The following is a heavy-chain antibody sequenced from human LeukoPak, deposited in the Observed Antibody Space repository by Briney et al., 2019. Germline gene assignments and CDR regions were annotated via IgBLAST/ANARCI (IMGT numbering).Heavy chain of an antibody. CDR1: GFTFISYW. Sequence: GGSLRLSCAASGFTFISYWMHWVRQAPGKGLVWVPRINSDGSTTSYAASVKGRFTISRDTAKNTLYLQMSSLRAEDTAVYYCARNLGSCSSTSCYSDFDSWGQGTLVTVSP. D-gene: IGHD2-2*01. CDR3: ARNLGSCSSTSCYSDFDS. V-gene: IGHV3-74*01. J-gene: IGHJ4*02. CDR2: INSDGSTT.